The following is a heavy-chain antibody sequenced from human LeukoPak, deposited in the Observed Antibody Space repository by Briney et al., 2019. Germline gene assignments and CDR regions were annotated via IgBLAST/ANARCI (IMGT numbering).Heavy chain of an antibody. CDR3: AKASYDFWSGSYFDY. CDR2: ISWNSGSI. D-gene: IGHD3-3*01. V-gene: IGHV3-9*01. J-gene: IGHJ4*02. CDR1: GFTFDDYA. Sequence: GGSLRLSCAASGFTFDDYAMPWVRQAPGKGLEWVSGISWNSGSIGYADSVKGRFTISRDNAKNSLYLQMNSLRAEDTALYYCAKASYDFWSGSYFDYWGQGTLVTVSS.